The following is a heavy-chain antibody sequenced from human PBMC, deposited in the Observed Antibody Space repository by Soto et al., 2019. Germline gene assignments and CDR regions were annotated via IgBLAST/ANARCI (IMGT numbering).Heavy chain of an antibody. CDR2: IGTAGDT. CDR3: ARGKKGGAFDI. J-gene: IGHJ3*02. D-gene: IGHD3-16*01. V-gene: IGHV3-13*01. Sequence: ESGGGLVQPGGSLRLSCAASGFTFSSYDMHWVRQATGKGLEWVSAIGTAGDTYYPGSVKGRFTISRENAKNSLYLQMNSLRAGDTAVYYCARGKKGGAFDIWGQGTMVTVSS. CDR1: GFTFSSYD.